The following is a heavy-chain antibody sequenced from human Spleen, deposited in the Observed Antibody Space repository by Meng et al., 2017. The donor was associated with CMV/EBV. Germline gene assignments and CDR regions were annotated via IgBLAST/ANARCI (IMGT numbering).Heavy chain of an antibody. J-gene: IGHJ6*02. Sequence: SVKVSCKASGGTVRNYVISWVRQAPGQGLEWMGGIIPIFATTNYAQKFQGRLTITTDEATGTAYMELSSLRSEDTAVYYCARAFSSSTPSAVYGMDVWGQGTTVTVSS. CDR2: IIPIFATT. CDR3: ARAFSSSTPSAVYGMDV. D-gene: IGHD6-6*01. V-gene: IGHV1-69*05. CDR1: GGTVRNYV.